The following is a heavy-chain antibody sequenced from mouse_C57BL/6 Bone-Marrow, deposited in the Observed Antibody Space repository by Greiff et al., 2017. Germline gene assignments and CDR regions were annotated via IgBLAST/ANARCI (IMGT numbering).Heavy chain of an antibody. V-gene: IGHV5-4*01. CDR1: GFTFSSFA. Sequence: EVQGVESGGGLVKPGGSLKLSCAASGFTFSSFAMSWVRQTPEKRLEWVATISDGGSYTYYPDNVKGRFTITRDNAKNNLYLQMNHLKSENTAMYYCASPGGSSHYYYAMDYWGQGTSVTVSS. CDR2: ISDGGSYT. J-gene: IGHJ4*01. CDR3: ASPGGSSHYYYAMDY. D-gene: IGHD1-1*01.